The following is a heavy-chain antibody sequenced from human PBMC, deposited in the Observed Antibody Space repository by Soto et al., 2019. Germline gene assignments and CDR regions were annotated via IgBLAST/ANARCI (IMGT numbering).Heavy chain of an antibody. Sequence: GGSLRLSCAASGFTFSSYSMNWVRQAPGKGLEWVSYISSSSSTIYYADSVKGRFTISRDNAKNSLYLQMNSLRDEDTAVYYCARDREASIWWLRELGYRGHGTLVTVSS. CDR1: GFTFSSYS. J-gene: IGHJ4*01. D-gene: IGHD5-12*01. V-gene: IGHV3-48*02. CDR2: ISSSSSTI. CDR3: ARDREASIWWLRELGY.